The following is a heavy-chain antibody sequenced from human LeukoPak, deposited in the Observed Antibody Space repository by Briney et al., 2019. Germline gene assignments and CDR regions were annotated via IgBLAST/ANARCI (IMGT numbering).Heavy chain of an antibody. CDR3: ARQGYSSSWYVRRRVNYFDY. D-gene: IGHD6-13*01. Sequence: SETLSLTCTVSGGSISSGSYCWSWIRQPPGKGLEWIGYIDHTGITNYNPSLKSRVTISVDTSKNQFSLKLSSVTAADTAVYYCARQGYSSSWYVRRRVNYFDYWGQGTLVTVSS. J-gene: IGHJ4*02. CDR2: IDHTGIT. V-gene: IGHV4-61*01. CDR1: GGSISSGSYC.